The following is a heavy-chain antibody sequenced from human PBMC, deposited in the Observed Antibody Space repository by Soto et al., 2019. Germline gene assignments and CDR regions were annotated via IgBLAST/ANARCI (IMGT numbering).Heavy chain of an antibody. CDR3: ASGDYSNAWYNWFDP. CDR1: GFRFSSYW. J-gene: IGHJ5*02. Sequence: EVQLVESGGGLVQPGGSLRLSCAASGFRFSSYWMSWVRQAPGKGLEWVANIKQDGSENYYVDSVKGRFTISRDNAKNSLYRQMNSLRAEDTAVYYCASGDYSNAWYNWFDPWGQGTLVTVSS. D-gene: IGHD6-19*01. CDR2: IKQDGSEN. V-gene: IGHV3-7*01.